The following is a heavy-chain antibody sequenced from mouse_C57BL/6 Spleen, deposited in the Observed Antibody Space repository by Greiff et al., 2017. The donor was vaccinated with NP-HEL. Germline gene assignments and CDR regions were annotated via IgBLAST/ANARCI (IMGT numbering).Heavy chain of an antibody. CDR1: GFTFSSYG. CDR2: ISSGGSYT. V-gene: IGHV5-6*01. CDR3: ARLHLFYAMDY. Sequence: EVHLVESGGDLVKPGGSLKLSCAASGFTFSSYGMSWVRQTPDKRLEWVATISSGGSYTYYPDSVKGRFTISRDNAKNTLYLQMSSLKSEDTAMYYCARLHLFYAMDYWGQGTSVTVSS. J-gene: IGHJ4*01.